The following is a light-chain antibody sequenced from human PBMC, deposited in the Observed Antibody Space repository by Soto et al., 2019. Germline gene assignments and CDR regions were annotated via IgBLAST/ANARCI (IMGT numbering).Light chain of an antibody. CDR3: QQYNNWHPIT. V-gene: IGKV3-15*01. Sequence: EILLTQSPGTLSLSPGERGTLSCRASQSVSSNLAWYQQKPGQAPRLLIYGASTRATGIPARFSGSGSGTEFTLTVNSLQSEDFAFYYCQQYNNWHPITFGQGTRLEIK. J-gene: IGKJ5*01. CDR1: QSVSSN. CDR2: GAS.